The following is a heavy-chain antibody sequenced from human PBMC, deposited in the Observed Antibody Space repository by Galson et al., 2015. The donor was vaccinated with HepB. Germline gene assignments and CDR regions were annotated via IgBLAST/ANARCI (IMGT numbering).Heavy chain of an antibody. CDR2: INPSGGST. V-gene: IGHV1-46*01. CDR1: GYTFSNYY. CDR3: ARAVVGDSRYYYFDY. Sequence: SVKVSCKASGYTFSNYYIHWVRQAPGQGLDWMGIINPSGGSTSFAQKFQGRVTLTRDTSTSTVYMDLSSLRSEDTAVYYCARAVVGDSRYYYFDYWGQGTLVTVSS. D-gene: IGHD3-22*01. J-gene: IGHJ4*02.